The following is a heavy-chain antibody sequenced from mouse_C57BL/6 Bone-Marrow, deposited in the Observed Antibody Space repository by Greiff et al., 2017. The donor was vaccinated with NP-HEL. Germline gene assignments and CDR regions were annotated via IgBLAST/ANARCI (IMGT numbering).Heavy chain of an antibody. CDR1: GFTFSSYA. CDR3: ARDDGSFAY. J-gene: IGHJ3*01. D-gene: IGHD2-3*01. V-gene: IGHV5-4*01. Sequence: EVQLVESGGGLVKPGGSLKLSCAASGFTFSSYAMSWVRQTPEKRLEWVATISDGGSYTYYPDNVKGRFTISRDNAKNNLYLQMSHLKSEDTAMDYCARDDGSFAYWGQGTLVTVSA. CDR2: ISDGGSYT.